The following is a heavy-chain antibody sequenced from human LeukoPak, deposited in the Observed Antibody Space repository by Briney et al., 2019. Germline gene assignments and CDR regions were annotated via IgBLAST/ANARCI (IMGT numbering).Heavy chain of an antibody. Sequence: SETLSLTCTVPGGSISSYYWSWIRQPPGKGLEWIGHIYYSGSTNYNPSLKSRVTISVDTSKNQFSLKLSSVTAADTAVYYCARDRGDSSSDYYYGMDVWGQGTTVTVSS. CDR3: ARDRGDSSSDYYYGMDV. D-gene: IGHD3-22*01. CDR1: GGSISSYY. J-gene: IGHJ6*02. V-gene: IGHV4-59*01. CDR2: IYYSGST.